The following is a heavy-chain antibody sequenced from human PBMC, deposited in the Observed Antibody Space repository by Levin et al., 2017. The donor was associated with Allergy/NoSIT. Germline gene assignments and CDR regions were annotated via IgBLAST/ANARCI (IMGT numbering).Heavy chain of an antibody. D-gene: IGHD3-3*01. J-gene: IGHJ4*02. Sequence: GGSLRLSCAASEFTFDDDAMHWVRQAPGKGLEWVSCSTWRRVNIGCADSVKGRFTISRDNAKISLYLQIISLRAEDTALFYCGKDVRGRLFFGLWGQGTLATVSS. CDR3: GKDVRGRLFFGL. V-gene: IGHV3-9*01. CDR1: EFTFDDDA. CDR2: STWRRVNI.